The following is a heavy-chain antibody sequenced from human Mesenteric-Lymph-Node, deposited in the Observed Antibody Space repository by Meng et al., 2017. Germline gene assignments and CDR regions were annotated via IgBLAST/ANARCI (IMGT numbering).Heavy chain of an antibody. CDR2: MNQDGSAK. CDR1: GFTFSSYA. CDR3: ARDSGGFVPADY. V-gene: IGHV3-7*01. J-gene: IGHJ4*02. Sequence: GESLKISCAASGFTFSSYAMHWVRQAPGKGLEWVANMNQDGSAKVYVDSVKGRFTISRDNTKNSLYLHMNSLRVEDTAVYYCARDSGGFVPADYWGQGVMVTVSS. D-gene: IGHD5-12*01.